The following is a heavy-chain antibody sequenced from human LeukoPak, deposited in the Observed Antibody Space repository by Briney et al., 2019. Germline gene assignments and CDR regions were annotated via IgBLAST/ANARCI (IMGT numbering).Heavy chain of an antibody. D-gene: IGHD6-13*01. CDR2: ISAGGDNA. Sequence: GGSLRLSCAASGFTFSSYAMNWIRQAPGRGLEWVSGISAGGDNAHYADSVKGRFTISRDNSKDTLFLQMNSLRAEDTAVYYCAKGLRYSSSWYWYFDLWGRGTLVTVSS. V-gene: IGHV3-23*01. CDR1: GFTFSSYA. CDR3: AKGLRYSSSWYWYFDL. J-gene: IGHJ2*01.